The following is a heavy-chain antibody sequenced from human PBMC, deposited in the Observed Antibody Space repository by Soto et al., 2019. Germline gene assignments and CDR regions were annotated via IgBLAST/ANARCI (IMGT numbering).Heavy chain of an antibody. CDR1: GGSISSYY. CDR3: ARHSPLTLRYFDWSSPDAFDI. Sequence: QVQLQESGPGLVKPSETLSLTCTVSGGSISSYYWSWIRQPPGKGLEWIGYIYYSGSTNYNPSLKSRVTISVDTSKNQFSLKLSSVTAADTAVYYCARHSPLTLRYFDWSSPDAFDIWGQGTMVTVSS. D-gene: IGHD3-9*01. CDR2: IYYSGST. J-gene: IGHJ3*02. V-gene: IGHV4-59*08.